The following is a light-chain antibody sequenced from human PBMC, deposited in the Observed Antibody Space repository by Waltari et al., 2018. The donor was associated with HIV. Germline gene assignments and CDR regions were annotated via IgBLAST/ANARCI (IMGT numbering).Light chain of an antibody. CDR2: DVT. Sequence: QSALTQPASVSGSPGQSITISCTGTSNDLGRYDLVSWYQHPPGRAPPLIIYDVTKWPSGVSHRVSGSKSGATASLTISGLQAEDEADYYCCSYAGITTWVFGGGTKVTVL. CDR3: CSYAGITTWV. V-gene: IGLV2-23*02. CDR1: SNDLGRYDL. J-gene: IGLJ3*02.